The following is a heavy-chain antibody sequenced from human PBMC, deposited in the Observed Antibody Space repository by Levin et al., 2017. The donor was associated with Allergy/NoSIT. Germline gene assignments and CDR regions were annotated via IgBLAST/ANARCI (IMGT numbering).Heavy chain of an antibody. J-gene: IGHJ6*02. D-gene: IGHD2-2*01. CDR1: GFTFSSYG. V-gene: IGHV3-30*18. Sequence: GGSLRLSCAASGFTFSSYGMHWVRQAPGKGLEWVAVISYDGSNKYYADSVKGRFTISRDNSKNTLYLQMNSLRAEDTAVYYCAKDGYCSSTSCYYYYYGMDVWGQGTTVTVSS. CDR2: ISYDGSNK. CDR3: AKDGYCSSTSCYYYYYGMDV.